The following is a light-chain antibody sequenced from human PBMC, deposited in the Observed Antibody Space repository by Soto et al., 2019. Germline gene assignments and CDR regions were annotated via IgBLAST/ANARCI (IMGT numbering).Light chain of an antibody. CDR3: AAWDDSLSGYV. Sequence: QSVLTQPPSASGTPGQRVTISCSGSSSNIGSNYVYWYQQLPGTAPKLLIHRNNQRPSGVPDRFSGSKSGTSASLAISGLRSEDEADYYCAAWDDSLSGYVFGTGTKV. CDR1: SSNIGSNY. CDR2: RNN. J-gene: IGLJ1*01. V-gene: IGLV1-47*01.